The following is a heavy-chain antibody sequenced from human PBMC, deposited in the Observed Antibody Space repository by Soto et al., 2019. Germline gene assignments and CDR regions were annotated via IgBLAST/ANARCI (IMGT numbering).Heavy chain of an antibody. J-gene: IGHJ4*02. CDR2: INAGNGNT. CDR1: GYTFTSYA. D-gene: IGHD3-22*01. V-gene: IGHV1-3*01. CDR3: ARDGSSTMIVVVYDY. Sequence: ASVKVSCKASGYTFTSYAMHWVRQAPGQRLEWMGWINAGNGNTKYSQKFQGRVTITRDTSASTAYMELSSLRSEDTAVYYCARDGSSTMIVVVYDYWGQGTLVTSPQ.